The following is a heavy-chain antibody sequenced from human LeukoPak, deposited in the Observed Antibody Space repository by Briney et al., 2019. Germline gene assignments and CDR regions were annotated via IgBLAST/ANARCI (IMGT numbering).Heavy chain of an antibody. D-gene: IGHD7-27*01. CDR2: INSDESST. V-gene: IGHV3-74*01. CDR1: GFTFSDYW. Sequence: GGSLRLSCAASGFTFSDYWMHRVRQAPGKGLVWVSRINSDESSTTYADSVKGRFTISRDNAKNTLYLQVNSLRPEDTAVYYCAGCFWGSSYCGMDVWGKGTTVTVSS. CDR3: AGCFWGSSYCGMDV. J-gene: IGHJ6*04.